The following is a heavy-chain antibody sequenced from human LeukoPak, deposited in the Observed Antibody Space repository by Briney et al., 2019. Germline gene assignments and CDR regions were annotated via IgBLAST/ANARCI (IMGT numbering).Heavy chain of an antibody. Sequence: PGGSLRLSCAASGFTFSSYAMSWVRQAPGKGLEWVSAVSDSGDNTHYADSVKGRFTISRDNSKNTLYLQMNSLRAEDTAVYYCARVFPQYYYHNSDYIGVDYWGQGTLVTVSS. CDR2: VSDSGDNT. CDR3: ARVFPQYYYHNSDYIGVDY. D-gene: IGHD3-22*01. CDR1: GFTFSSYA. V-gene: IGHV3-23*01. J-gene: IGHJ4*02.